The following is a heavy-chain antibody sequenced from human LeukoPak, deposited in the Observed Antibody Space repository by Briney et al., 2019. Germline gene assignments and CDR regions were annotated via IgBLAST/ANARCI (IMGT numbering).Heavy chain of an antibody. D-gene: IGHD3-22*01. CDR1: GGTFSSYA. CDR3: ASRGPYYYDSSGYYTFDY. J-gene: IGHJ4*02. V-gene: IGHV1-69*05. CDR2: IIPIFGTA. Sequence: SVKVSCKASGGTFSSYAISWVRQAPGQGLEWMGGIIPIFGTANYAQKFQGRVTITTDESTSTAYMELSSLRSEDTAVYYCASRGPYYYDSSGYYTFDYWGQGTLVTVSS.